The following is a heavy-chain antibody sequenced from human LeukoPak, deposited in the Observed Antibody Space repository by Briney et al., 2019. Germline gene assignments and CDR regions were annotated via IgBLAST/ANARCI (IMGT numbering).Heavy chain of an antibody. J-gene: IGHJ4*02. CDR1: GFTFSSYA. D-gene: IGHD3-22*01. Sequence: GGSLRLSCAASGFTFSSYAMSWVRQAPGKGLEWVSAISGRGGSTYYADSVKGRFTISRDNSKNTLYLQMNSLRAEDTAVYYCAKEQNYYDSSGYYPESFDYWGQGTLVTVSS. CDR3: AKEQNYYDSSGYYPESFDY. CDR2: ISGRGGST. V-gene: IGHV3-23*01.